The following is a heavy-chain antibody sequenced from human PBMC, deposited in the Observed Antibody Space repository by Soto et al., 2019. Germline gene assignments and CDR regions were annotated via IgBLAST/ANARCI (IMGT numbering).Heavy chain of an antibody. Sequence: EVQLVESGGGLVKPGGSLRLSCAASGFTFSSYSMNWVRQAPGKGLEWVSSISSSSSYIYYADSVKGRFTISRDNAKNSLYLQMNSLRAEDTAVYYCASAPYSGRPLDYWGKGTLVTVSS. V-gene: IGHV3-21*01. CDR1: GFTFSSYS. CDR2: ISSSSSYI. CDR3: ASAPYSGRPLDY. J-gene: IGHJ4*02. D-gene: IGHD6-13*01.